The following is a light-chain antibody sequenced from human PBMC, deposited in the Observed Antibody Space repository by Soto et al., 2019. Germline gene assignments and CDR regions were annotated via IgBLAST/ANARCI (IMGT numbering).Light chain of an antibody. Sequence: SALTQPPSASGSPGQSVTISCTGTSSDVGAYNYVSWYQQHPGKAPKLMIYEVTKRPSGVPDRSSGSKSGNTASLTVSGLQAEDEADYYCSSYAGSNNVLFGGGTKVTVL. CDR2: EVT. J-gene: IGLJ2*01. CDR1: SSDVGAYNY. CDR3: SSYAGSNNVL. V-gene: IGLV2-8*01.